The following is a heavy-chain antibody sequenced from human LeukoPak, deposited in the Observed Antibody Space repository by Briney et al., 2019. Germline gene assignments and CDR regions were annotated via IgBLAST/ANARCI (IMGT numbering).Heavy chain of an antibody. J-gene: IGHJ4*02. Sequence: SETLSLTCAVYGGSFSGYYWSWIRQPPGKGLEWIGEINHSGSTNYNPSLKSRVTISVDTSKNQFSLKLSSVTAADTAVYYCARGISSGWYELFDYWGQGTLVTVSS. D-gene: IGHD6-19*01. V-gene: IGHV4-34*01. CDR3: ARGISSGWYELFDY. CDR2: INHSGST. CDR1: GGSFSGYY.